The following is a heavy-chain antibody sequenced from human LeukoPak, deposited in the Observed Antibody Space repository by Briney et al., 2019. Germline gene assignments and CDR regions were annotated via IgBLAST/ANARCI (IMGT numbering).Heavy chain of an antibody. D-gene: IGHD5-24*01. J-gene: IGHJ4*02. CDR2: ISYDGSNK. CDR3: AKDLGRDGYNYYYFDY. CDR1: GFSFSSYA. V-gene: IGHV3-30*04. Sequence: GGSLRLSCAASGFSFSSYAMHWVRQAPGKGLEWVAIISYDGSNKYYADSVKGRFTISRDNSKNTLYLQMNSLRAEDTAVYYCAKDLGRDGYNYYYFDYWGQGTLVTVPS.